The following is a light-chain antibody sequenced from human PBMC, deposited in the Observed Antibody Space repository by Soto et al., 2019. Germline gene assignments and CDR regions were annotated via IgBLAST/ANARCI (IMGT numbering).Light chain of an antibody. CDR3: MQALQTWT. J-gene: IGKJ1*01. Sequence: DIVMTQSPLSLLVTPGEPASISCRSNQSLLHSNGYNYLDWYLQKPGQSPQLLIYLGSNRASGVPDRFSGSASGTDFTLKISRVEAEDVGVYYCMQALQTWTFGQGTKVEIK. V-gene: IGKV2-28*01. CDR2: LGS. CDR1: QSLLHSNGYNY.